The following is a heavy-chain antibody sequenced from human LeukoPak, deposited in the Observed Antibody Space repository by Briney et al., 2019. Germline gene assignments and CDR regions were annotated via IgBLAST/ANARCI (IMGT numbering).Heavy chain of an antibody. D-gene: IGHD6-13*01. CDR3: ASSDPFSSSYAFDI. CDR1: GGSISSYY. V-gene: IGHV4-59*01. CDR2: IYYSGST. J-gene: IGHJ3*02. Sequence: SETLSLTCTVSGGSISSYYWSWIRQPPGKGLEWIGYIYYSGSTNYNPSLKSRVTISVDTSKNQFSLKLSSVTAADTAVYYCASSDPFSSSYAFDIWGQGTMATVSS.